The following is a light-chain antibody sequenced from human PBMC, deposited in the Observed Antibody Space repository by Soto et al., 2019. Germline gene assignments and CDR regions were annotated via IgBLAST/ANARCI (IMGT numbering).Light chain of an antibody. CDR1: DANVGSNY. CDR2: TNN. Sequence: QSVLTQPPSASGTPGQRVTISCSRSDANVGSNYVYWYQQLPRTAPKLVISTNNYRPSGVPDRFSGSKSGTSASLAISGLRSEDEADYYCSAWDDSLSGWVFGGGTKVTVL. CDR3: SAWDDSLSGWV. V-gene: IGLV1-47*02. J-gene: IGLJ3*02.